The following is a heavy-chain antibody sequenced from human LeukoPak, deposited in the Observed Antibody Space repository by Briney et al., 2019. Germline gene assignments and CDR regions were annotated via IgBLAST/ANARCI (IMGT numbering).Heavy chain of an antibody. Sequence: ASVKVSCKASGYTFTSYGISWVRQAPGQGLEWMGWIGAYSGDTNYAQRLQGRVTMTTDTSTSIAYMELRSLRSDDTAVYYCARDPVAGAYYYYGMDVWGQGTTVTVSS. V-gene: IGHV1-18*01. CDR3: ARDPVAGAYYYYGMDV. J-gene: IGHJ6*02. CDR1: GYTFTSYG. D-gene: IGHD6-19*01. CDR2: IGAYSGDT.